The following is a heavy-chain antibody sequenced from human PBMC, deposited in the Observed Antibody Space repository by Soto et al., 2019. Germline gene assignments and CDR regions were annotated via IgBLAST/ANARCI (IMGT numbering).Heavy chain of an antibody. D-gene: IGHD3-9*01. CDR3: ARGLRYDILTGYSRVDAFDI. V-gene: IGHV1-8*02. CDR1: GYTFTSYG. J-gene: IGHJ3*02. Sequence: ASVKVSCKASGYTFTSYGISWVRQATGQGLEWMGWMNPNSGNTGYAQKFQGRVTMTRNTSISTAYMELSSLRSEDTAVYYCARGLRYDILTGYSRVDAFDIWGQGTMVTVSS. CDR2: MNPNSGNT.